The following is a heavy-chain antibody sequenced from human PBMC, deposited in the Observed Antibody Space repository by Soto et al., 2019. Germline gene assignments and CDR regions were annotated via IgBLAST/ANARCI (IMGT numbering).Heavy chain of an antibody. CDR2: LSGSGGRT. D-gene: IGHD3-3*01. CDR1: GFTFSNYA. Sequence: PGGSLRLSCAASGFTFSNYAMSWVRQSPGKGLEWVSGLSGSGGRTYYADSVKGRFTISRDNSKNTLYLQMTSLRAEDTAIYYCAREKTYYDFWGGNPLDFWGQGTLVTVSS. V-gene: IGHV3-23*01. J-gene: IGHJ4*02. CDR3: AREKTYYDFWGGNPLDF.